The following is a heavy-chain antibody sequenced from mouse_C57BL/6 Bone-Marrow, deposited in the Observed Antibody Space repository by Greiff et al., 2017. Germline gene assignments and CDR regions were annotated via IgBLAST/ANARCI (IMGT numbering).Heavy chain of an antibody. D-gene: IGHD2-2*01. J-gene: IGHJ2*01. CDR3: ARWLPYYFDY. V-gene: IGHV5-4*03. Sequence: EVKLMESGGGLVKPGGSLKLSCAASGFTFSSYAMSWVRQTPEKRLEWVANISDGGSYTYYSDNVKGRFTISRDNAKNNLYLQMSHLKSEDTAMYYCARWLPYYFDYWGQGTTLTVSS. CDR2: ISDGGSYT. CDR1: GFTFSSYA.